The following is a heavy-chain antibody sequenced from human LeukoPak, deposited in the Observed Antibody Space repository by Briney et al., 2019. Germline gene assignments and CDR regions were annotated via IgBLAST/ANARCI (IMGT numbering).Heavy chain of an antibody. D-gene: IGHD6-19*01. CDR3: ARGSSGWYSIDY. J-gene: IGHJ4*02. CDR1: GGSINNYY. V-gene: IGHV4-4*07. Sequence: SETLSLTYTVSGGSINNYYWSWIRQPAGKGLEWIGRIYSSGTANYNPSLNSRVTMSVDTSKNQFFLKLSSVTAADTAVYYCARGSSGWYSIDYWGQGTLVTVSS. CDR2: IYSSGTA.